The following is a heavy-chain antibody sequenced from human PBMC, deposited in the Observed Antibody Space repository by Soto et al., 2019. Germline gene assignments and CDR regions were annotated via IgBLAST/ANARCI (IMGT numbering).Heavy chain of an antibody. J-gene: IGHJ3*02. CDR2: ISSTSSYI. V-gene: IGHV3-21*02. D-gene: IGHD5-12*01. CDR3: ARADMATITDGLDI. Sequence: EVPLVESGGGLVKPGGSLRLSCAASGFPFSTSSMNWVRQAPGKGLEWVSLISSTSSYIYYADSVKGRFTISRDNAKYSLYLQMGSLRAEDTAVYYCARADMATITDGLDIWGQGTMVSVSS. CDR1: GFPFSTSS.